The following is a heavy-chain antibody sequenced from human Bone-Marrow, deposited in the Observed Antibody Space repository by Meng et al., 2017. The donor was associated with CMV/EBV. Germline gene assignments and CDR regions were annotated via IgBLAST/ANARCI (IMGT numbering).Heavy chain of an antibody. Sequence: GGSLRLSPAASGFIFSSYGMHWVRQAPGKGLEWVAFIRYDGSNKYYVDSVKGRFTISRDNSKKTLYLQMSSLRAEDTAVYYCAKGWGYGDYGRGGQGALVTVYS. CDR3: AKGWGYGDYGR. J-gene: IGHJ4*02. CDR2: IRYDGSNK. V-gene: IGHV3-30*02. D-gene: IGHD4-17*01. CDR1: GFIFSSYG.